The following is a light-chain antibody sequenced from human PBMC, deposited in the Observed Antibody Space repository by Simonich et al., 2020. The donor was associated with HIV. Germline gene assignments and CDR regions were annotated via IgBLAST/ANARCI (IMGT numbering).Light chain of an antibody. J-gene: IGKJ3*01. Sequence: DIVMTQSPDYLAVYLGERATINCKSSQSVLYSSTNKNYLAGYQQKPGQPPKLLIYWASTRESGVPDRFSGSGSGTDFTLTISSLQAEDVAVYYCQQYYSTPLTFGPGTKVKI. CDR2: WAS. CDR1: QSVLYSSTNKNY. CDR3: QQYYSTPLT. V-gene: IGKV4-1*01.